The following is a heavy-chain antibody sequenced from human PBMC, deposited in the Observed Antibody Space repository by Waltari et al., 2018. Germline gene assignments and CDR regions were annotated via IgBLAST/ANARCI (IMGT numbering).Heavy chain of an antibody. CDR1: GYPFPIYG. CDR2: INAAHCTT. V-gene: IGHV1-3*01. J-gene: IGHJ5*02. D-gene: IGHD3-22*01. CDR3: ARDSDYYDSSGYGNWFDP. Sequence: QVQLVQSGAEVKKPGASVKVSCKTSGYPFPIYGLHWIRQAPGQGLEWMGWINAAHCTTKNSQKFQGRLTITRDTSASTIYLELSSLRSEDTAMYYCARDSDYYDSSGYGNWFDPWGQGTLVTVSS.